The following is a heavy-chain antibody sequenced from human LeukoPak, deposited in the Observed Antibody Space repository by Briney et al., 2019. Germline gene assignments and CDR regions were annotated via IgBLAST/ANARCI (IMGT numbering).Heavy chain of an antibody. CDR1: GFTFSSYA. D-gene: IGHD3-10*01. CDR3: AKDRTMVRGVLPLQFDY. V-gene: IGHV3-23*01. Sequence: PGGSLRLSCAASGFTFSSYAMSWVRQPPGKGLDWVSTIDGSGISTYNADSVKGRFTISRDNSKNTLYLQMNSLRAEDTAVYYCAKDRTMVRGVLPLQFDYWGQGTLVTVSS. J-gene: IGHJ4*02. CDR2: IDGSGIST.